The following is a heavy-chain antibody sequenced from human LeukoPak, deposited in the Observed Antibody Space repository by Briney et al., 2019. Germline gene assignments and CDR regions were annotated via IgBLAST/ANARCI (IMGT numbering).Heavy chain of an antibody. CDR3: ARDLLVPGYSSGWYGAFDI. J-gene: IGHJ3*02. CDR2: IYYSGST. V-gene: IGHV4-59*01. D-gene: IGHD6-19*01. Sequence: SETLSLTCTVAGGPISSYYWSWIRQPPGKGLEGIGDIYYSGSTNYNPSLKSRVTISVDTSKNQFSLKLSSVTAADTAVYYCARDLLVPGYSSGWYGAFDIWGQGTMVTVSS. CDR1: GGPISSYY.